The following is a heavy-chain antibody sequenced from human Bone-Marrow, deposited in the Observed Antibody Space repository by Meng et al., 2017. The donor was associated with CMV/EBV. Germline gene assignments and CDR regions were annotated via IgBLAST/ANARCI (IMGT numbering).Heavy chain of an antibody. J-gene: IGHJ4*02. CDR3: ARHTTVWNSGYFDY. CDR2: IYYSGST. CDR1: GGSISSSSYY. V-gene: IGHV4-39*01. Sequence: GPLRLSCTASGGSISSSSYYWGWIRQPPGKGLEWIGSIYYSGSTYYNPSLKSRVTISVDTSKNQFSLKLSSVTAADTAVYYCARHTTVWNSGYFDYWGQGTLATVSS. D-gene: IGHD4-11*01.